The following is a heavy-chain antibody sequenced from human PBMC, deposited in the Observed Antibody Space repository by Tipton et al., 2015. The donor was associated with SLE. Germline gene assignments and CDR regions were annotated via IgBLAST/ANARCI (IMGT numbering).Heavy chain of an antibody. J-gene: IGHJ3*01. CDR2: TYYRSKWGN. V-gene: IGHV6-1*01. CDR1: GDSVSSNSAA. Sequence: GLVKPSQTLSLTCALSGDSVSSNSAAWSWIRQSPSRGLEWLGRTYYRSKWGNDYAVSVRSRITVNPDTAQNQFSLQLSSVTPEDTAVYFCARAGGGKRAFDVWGQGTVVTVSS. CDR3: ARAGGGKRAFDV. D-gene: IGHD1-14*01.